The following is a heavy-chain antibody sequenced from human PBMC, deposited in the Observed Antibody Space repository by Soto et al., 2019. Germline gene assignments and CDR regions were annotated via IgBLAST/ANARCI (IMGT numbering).Heavy chain of an antibody. Sequence: GGSLRLSCAASGFTFTRYSMNGVRQAPGKGLEWVSSISSTTNYIYSGDSMKGRFTISRDNAKNSLYLEMNSLRAEDTAVYYCARESEDLTSNFDYWGQGTLVTVSS. J-gene: IGHJ4*02. CDR1: GFTFTRYS. V-gene: IGHV3-21*06. CDR3: ARESEDLTSNFDY. CDR2: ISSTTNYI.